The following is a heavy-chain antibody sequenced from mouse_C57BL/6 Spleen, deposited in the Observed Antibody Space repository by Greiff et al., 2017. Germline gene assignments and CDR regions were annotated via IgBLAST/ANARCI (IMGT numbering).Heavy chain of an antibody. V-gene: IGHV1-15*01. CDR3: TRAYGNEGDFDY. Sequence: QVQLQQSGAELVRPGASVTLSCKASGYTFTDYEMHWVKQTPVHGLEWIGAIDPETGGTAYNQKFKGKAILTADKSSSTAYMELRSLTSEDSAVYYCTRAYGNEGDFDYWGQGTTLTVSS. D-gene: IGHD2-1*01. CDR2: IDPETGGT. J-gene: IGHJ2*01. CDR1: GYTFTDYE.